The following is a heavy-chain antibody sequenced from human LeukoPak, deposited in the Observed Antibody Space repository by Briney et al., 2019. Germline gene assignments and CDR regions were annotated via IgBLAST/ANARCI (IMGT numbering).Heavy chain of an antibody. Sequence: PSETLSLTCTVSGGSISSYYWSWIRQPPGKGLEWIGYIYYSGSTNYNPSFKSRVTISVDTSKNQFSLKLSSVTAADTAVYYCARTGQDELLTGHAFDIWGQGTMVTVSS. D-gene: IGHD4-23*01. J-gene: IGHJ3*02. CDR1: GGSISSYY. V-gene: IGHV4-59*01. CDR3: ARTGQDELLTGHAFDI. CDR2: IYYSGST.